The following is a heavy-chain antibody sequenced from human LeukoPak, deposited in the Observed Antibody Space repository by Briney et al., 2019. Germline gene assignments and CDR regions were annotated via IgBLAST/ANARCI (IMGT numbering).Heavy chain of an antibody. D-gene: IGHD2/OR15-2a*01. CDR3: ARQISDYYYYYMDV. V-gene: IGHV4-39*01. Sequence: PSEALSLTCTVSGGSISTSAFYWGWIRQPPGNGLEWLGSIYDSGNEFYNPSLKSRVTISANTSKNQLSLKLNSVTAADTAMYYCARQISDYYYYYMDVWGEGITVTVSS. CDR1: GGSISTSAFY. CDR2: IYDSGNE. J-gene: IGHJ6*03.